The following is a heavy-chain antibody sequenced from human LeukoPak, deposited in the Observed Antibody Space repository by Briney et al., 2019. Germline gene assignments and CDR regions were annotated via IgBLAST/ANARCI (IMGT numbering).Heavy chain of an antibody. D-gene: IGHD6-19*01. CDR1: GYTFSNYD. CDR3: ARDLGSGWTFDY. Sequence: GASVKVSCKASGYTFSNYDINWVRQSTGQGLEWMGWMNPNSGNTGYAQKFQGRVTMTRDTSISTAYMELSSLRSDDTAVYYCARDLGSGWTFDYWGQGTLVTVSS. J-gene: IGHJ4*02. CDR2: MNPNSGNT. V-gene: IGHV1-8*01.